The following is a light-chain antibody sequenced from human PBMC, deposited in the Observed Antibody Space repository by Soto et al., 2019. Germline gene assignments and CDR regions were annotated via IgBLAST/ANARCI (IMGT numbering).Light chain of an antibody. CDR1: QSVNMN. CDR2: GAS. Sequence: THCQGTVSVTPQEGVNLXGRSSQSVNMNLAWYQEKPGQAPRLLIFGASSRANGIPARFSGSGFGTEFTLTISDLQTGDFGVNDVQQYNNWAPEAFGRGTKVDIK. J-gene: IGKJ1*01. V-gene: IGKV3-15*01. CDR3: QQYNNWAPEA.